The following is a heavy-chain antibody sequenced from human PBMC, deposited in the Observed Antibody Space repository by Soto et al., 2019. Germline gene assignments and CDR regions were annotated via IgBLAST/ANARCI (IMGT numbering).Heavy chain of an antibody. CDR3: ARGGGSPLDY. V-gene: IGHV4-59*11. D-gene: IGHD3-16*01. CDR2: IFYGGTV. J-gene: IGHJ4*02. CDR1: GDSISSPY. Sequence: QVHLQESGPGLVRPSETLTLTCAVSGDSISSPYWSWIRQSPRRGLEWIGYIFYGGTVTYNPSLGSGATISVDTSKNHFSLKLSLMTAADPAVYYCARGGGSPLDYWGQGTLVTVSS.